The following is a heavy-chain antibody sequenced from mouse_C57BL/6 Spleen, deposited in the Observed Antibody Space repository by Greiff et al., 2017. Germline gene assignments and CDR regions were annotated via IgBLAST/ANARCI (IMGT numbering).Heavy chain of an antibody. Sequence: VQVVESGAELVRPGISVKVSCKASGYAFTNYLLEWVKQRPGQGLEWIGVNIPGSGGTNYNETFKGKATLTADKSYSTAYMQLSSLTSEYSAVYFCAKEDTVVPSYWYFDVWGTGATVTVSS. CDR1: GYAFTNYL. CDR2: NIPGSGGT. D-gene: IGHD1-1*01. V-gene: IGHV1-54*01. CDR3: AKEDTVVPSYWYFDV. J-gene: IGHJ1*03.